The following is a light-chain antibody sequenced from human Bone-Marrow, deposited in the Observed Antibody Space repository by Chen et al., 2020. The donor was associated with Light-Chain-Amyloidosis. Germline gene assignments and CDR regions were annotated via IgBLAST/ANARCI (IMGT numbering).Light chain of an antibody. J-gene: IGKJ4*01. CDR1: QTISSNY. Sequence: EIVLTQSPGTLSLSPGEGANLSCRASQTISSNYLTWYQQKFGQAPRLLIYGSSSRATGIPDRFTGSGSGTDFTLPINRLEPEDVAMYYCQQYGTSPLTFGGGTKVEIK. V-gene: IGKV3-20*01. CDR3: QQYGTSPLT. CDR2: GSS.